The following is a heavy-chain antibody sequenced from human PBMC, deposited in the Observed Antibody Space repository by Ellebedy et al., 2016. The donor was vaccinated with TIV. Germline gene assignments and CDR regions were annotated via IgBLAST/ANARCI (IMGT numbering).Heavy chain of an antibody. CDR3: AGLRWPALDY. V-gene: IGHV4-39*01. CDR1: GGSISSSSYY. D-gene: IGHD4-23*01. CDR2: IYYSGST. Sequence: SETLSLXCTVSGGSISSSSYYWGWIRQPPGKGLEWIGSIYYSGSTYYNPSLKSRVTISVDTSKNQFSLKLSSVTAADTAVYYCAGLRWPALDYWGQGTLVTVSS. J-gene: IGHJ4*02.